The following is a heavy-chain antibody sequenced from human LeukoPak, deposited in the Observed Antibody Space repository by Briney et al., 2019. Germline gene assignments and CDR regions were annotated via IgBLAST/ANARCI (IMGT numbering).Heavy chain of an antibody. CDR3: ARVTGVYTVTPSFDY. CDR2: VYYSGSI. Sequence: SETLSLTCTVSGGSITSGAYYWGWIRQPPGKGLEWIGSVYYSGSIHYNPSLKSRVTISSDTSKNQFFLKLSSVTAADTAVYYCARVTGVYTVTPSFDYWGQGTLVTVSS. V-gene: IGHV4-39*07. CDR1: GGSITSGAYY. J-gene: IGHJ4*02. D-gene: IGHD4-17*01.